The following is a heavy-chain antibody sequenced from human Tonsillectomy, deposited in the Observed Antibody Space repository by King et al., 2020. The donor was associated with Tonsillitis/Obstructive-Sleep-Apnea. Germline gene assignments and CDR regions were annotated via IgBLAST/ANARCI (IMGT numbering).Heavy chain of an antibody. V-gene: IGHV3-21*01. Sequence: QLVQSGGGLVKPGGSLRLSCAASGFTFSRYSMNWVRQAPGKGLEWVAFISSSSSYRNYAESVKGRFTISRDNAKNSLYLQMNSLTAEDTAVYYCARGNSATDPLAYSYYMDVWGKGTPVTVSS. CDR2: ISSSSSYR. CDR1: GFTFSRYS. CDR3: ARGNSATDPLAYSYYMDV. D-gene: IGHD2-15*01. J-gene: IGHJ6*03.